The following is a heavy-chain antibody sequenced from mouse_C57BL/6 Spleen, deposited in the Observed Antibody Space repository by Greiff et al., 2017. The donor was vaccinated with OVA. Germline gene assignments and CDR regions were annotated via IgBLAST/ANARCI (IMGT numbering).Heavy chain of an antibody. D-gene: IGHD2-4*01. Sequence: QVQLQQSGAELVRPGASVKLSCKASGYTFTDYYINWVKQRPGQGLEWIARIYPGSGNTYYNEKFKGKATLTAEKSSSTAYMQLSSLTSEDSAVYFCARSRYDYDWFAYWGQGTLVTVSA. J-gene: IGHJ3*01. CDR3: ARSRYDYDWFAY. CDR2: IYPGSGNT. V-gene: IGHV1-76*01. CDR1: GYTFTDYY.